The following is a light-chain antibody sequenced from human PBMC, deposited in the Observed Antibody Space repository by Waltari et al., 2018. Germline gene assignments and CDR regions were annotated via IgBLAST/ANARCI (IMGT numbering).Light chain of an antibody. J-gene: IGKJ2*01. CDR3: QQYNDWPRT. CDR1: PSVGSS. V-gene: IGKV3-15*01. CDR2: GAS. Sequence: EIVMTQSPATLSVSPGEGVTLSCRASPSVGSSLAWYQQKPGQAPRLLIYGASTGATGIPARFSGSGSGAEFTLTVTSLQPEDFAVYYCQQYNDWPRTFGQGTKLEIK.